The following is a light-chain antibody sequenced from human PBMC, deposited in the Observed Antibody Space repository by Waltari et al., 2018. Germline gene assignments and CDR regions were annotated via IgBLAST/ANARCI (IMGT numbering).Light chain of an antibody. CDR3: VSYTRNNTSI. J-gene: IGLJ2*01. V-gene: IGLV2-14*01. CDR1: SSDVGGYNY. CDR2: EVS. Sequence: QSALTQPASVSGSPGQSITISCTGTSSDVGGYNYVSWFQQHPGKAPKVMIYEVSRRPSGVSDRFSDSNSGNTASLTISGLQAEDEADYYCVSYTRNNTSIFGGGTKLTVL.